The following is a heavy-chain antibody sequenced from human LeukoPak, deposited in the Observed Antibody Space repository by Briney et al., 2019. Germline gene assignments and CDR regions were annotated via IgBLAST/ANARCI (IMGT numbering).Heavy chain of an antibody. Sequence: GASVKVSCKASGYTFSTYPMNWVRQAPGQGLEWMGIINPSGGSTSYAQKFQGRVTMTRDTSTSTVYMELSSLRSEDTAVYYCARDYYDSSGYSIGDYWGQGTLVTVSS. CDR3: ARDYYDSSGYSIGDY. CDR1: GYTFSTYP. V-gene: IGHV1-46*01. D-gene: IGHD3-22*01. CDR2: INPSGGST. J-gene: IGHJ4*02.